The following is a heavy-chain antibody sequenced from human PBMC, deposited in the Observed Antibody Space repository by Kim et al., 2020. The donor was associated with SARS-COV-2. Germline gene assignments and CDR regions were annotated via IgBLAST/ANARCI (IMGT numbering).Heavy chain of an antibody. Sequence: GGSLRLSCAASGFTFSSYAMSWVRQAPGKGLEWVSAISGSGSSTYYADSVKGRFTISRDNSKNTLYLQMNSLRAEDTAVYYCAKDHPYGDYAYYFDYWSQGTLVSVSS. V-gene: IGHV3-23*01. CDR1: GFTFSSYA. J-gene: IGHJ4*02. CDR3: AKDHPYGDYAYYFDY. CDR2: ISGSGSST. D-gene: IGHD4-17*01.